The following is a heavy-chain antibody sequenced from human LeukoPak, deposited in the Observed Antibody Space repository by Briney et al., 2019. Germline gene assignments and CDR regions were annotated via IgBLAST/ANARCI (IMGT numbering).Heavy chain of an antibody. Sequence: PGGSLRLSCAASGFTFSDYYMSWIRQAPGKGLEWVSSISNTVSTIYYADSVKGRFTISRDNTKNSLYLQMNSLRAEDTAVYYCAKEGGAFDYWGQGTLVTVSS. V-gene: IGHV3-11*01. CDR1: GFTFSDYY. CDR2: ISNTVSTI. CDR3: AKEGGAFDY. J-gene: IGHJ4*02. D-gene: IGHD3-16*01.